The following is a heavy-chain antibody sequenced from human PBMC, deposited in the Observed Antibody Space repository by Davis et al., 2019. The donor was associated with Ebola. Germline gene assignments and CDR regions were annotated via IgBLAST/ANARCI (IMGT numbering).Heavy chain of an antibody. CDR1: GYTFTSYG. CDR2: ISAYNGNT. CDR3: ARNRGYYYYGMDV. Sequence: ASVKVSCKASGYTFTSYGISWVRQAPGQGLEWMGWISAYNGNTNYAQKFQGRVTMTRDTSTSTVYMELSSLRSEDTAVYYCARNRGYYYYGMDVWGQGTTVTVSS. J-gene: IGHJ6*02. V-gene: IGHV1-18*04.